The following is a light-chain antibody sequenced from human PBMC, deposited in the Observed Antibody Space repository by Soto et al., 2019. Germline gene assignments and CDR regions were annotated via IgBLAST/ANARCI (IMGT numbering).Light chain of an antibody. CDR1: SSNIGNNY. CDR3: GTWDSSLSAVV. Sequence: QSVLTQPPSVSAAPGQKVTIPCSGSSSNIGNNYVSWYQQLPGTAPKLLIYENNKRPSGIPDRFSGSKSGTSATLGITGLQTGDEADYYCGTWDSSLSAVVFGGGTQLTVL. J-gene: IGLJ2*01. CDR2: ENN. V-gene: IGLV1-51*02.